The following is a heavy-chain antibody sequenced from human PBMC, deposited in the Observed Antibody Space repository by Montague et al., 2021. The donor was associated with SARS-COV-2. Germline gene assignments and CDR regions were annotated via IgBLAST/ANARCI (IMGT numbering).Heavy chain of an antibody. J-gene: IGHJ4*02. CDR3: ARTPTRPLSLDS. CDR2: VTTSGTT. D-gene: IGHD6-6*01. V-gene: IGHV4-4*07. CDR1: GGSITSFS. Sequence: SETLSLTCAVSGGSITSFSWSWVRQPAGKGLEWIGRVTTSGTTNXXPSRRSRVTMSVDTSKNQFSLSLNSVTAADAAIYYCARTPTRPLSLDSWGQGTLVTVSS.